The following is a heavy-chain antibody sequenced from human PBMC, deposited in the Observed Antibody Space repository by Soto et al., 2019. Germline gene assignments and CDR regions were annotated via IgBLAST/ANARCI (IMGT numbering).Heavy chain of an antibody. J-gene: IGHJ6*02. CDR1: GYTLTELS. V-gene: IGHV1-24*01. D-gene: IGHD2-8*01. CDR2: FDPEDGET. CDR3: ATVRSTREYCTNGVCYYYYYYGMDV. Sequence: ASVKVSCKVSGYTLTELSMHWVRQAPGKGHEWKGGFDPEDGETIYAQKFQGRVTMTEDTSTDTAYMELSSLRSEDTAVYYCATVRSTREYCTNGVCYYYYYYGMDVWGQGTTVTVSS.